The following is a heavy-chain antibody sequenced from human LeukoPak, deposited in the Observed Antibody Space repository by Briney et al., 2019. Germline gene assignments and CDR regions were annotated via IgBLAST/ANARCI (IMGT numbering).Heavy chain of an antibody. CDR3: AYLTSGWYYFDY. CDR1: GFTSSSYA. D-gene: IGHD6-19*01. J-gene: IGHJ4*02. CDR2: ISGSGGST. V-gene: IGHV3-23*01. Sequence: GGSLRLSCAASGFTSSSYAMSWVRQAPGKGLEWVSAISGSGGSTYYADSVKGRFTISRDNSKNTLYLQMNSLRAEDTAVYYCAYLTSGWYYFDYWGQGTLVTVSS.